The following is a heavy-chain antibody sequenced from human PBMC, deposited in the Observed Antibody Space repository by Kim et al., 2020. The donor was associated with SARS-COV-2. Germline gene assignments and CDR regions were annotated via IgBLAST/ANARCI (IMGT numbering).Heavy chain of an antibody. Sequence: GGSLRLSCAASGFTFSNYWMSWVRQAPGKGLEWVANIKQDGSGKYYVDSVKGRFDISRDDANNSLFLQMNSLRADDTAVYYCARGDSSSPGIDLWGQGTLVTVSS. D-gene: IGHD6-6*01. CDR2: IKQDGSGK. CDR1: GFTFSNYW. J-gene: IGHJ5*02. CDR3: ARGDSSSPGIDL. V-gene: IGHV3-7*03.